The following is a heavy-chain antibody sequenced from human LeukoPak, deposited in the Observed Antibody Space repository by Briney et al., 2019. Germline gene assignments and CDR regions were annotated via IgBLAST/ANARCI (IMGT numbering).Heavy chain of an antibody. V-gene: IGHV1-2*02. J-gene: IGHJ4*02. CDR2: VDPNSGGT. CDR3: VRREV. Sequence: GASVKVSCKASGYTFNDYYIHWVRQAPGQGLEWMGWVDPNSGGTNYAQKFQGRVTLTRDTFISTAYMELSSLRGDDTAVYYCVRREVWGQGALVTVSS. CDR1: GYTFNDYY.